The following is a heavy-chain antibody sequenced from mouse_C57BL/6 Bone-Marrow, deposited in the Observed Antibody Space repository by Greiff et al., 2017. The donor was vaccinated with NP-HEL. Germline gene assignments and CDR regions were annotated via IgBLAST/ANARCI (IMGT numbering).Heavy chain of an antibody. CDR3: TRDGGNPFYYYAMDY. CDR1: GYTFTDYE. CDR2: IDPETGGT. V-gene: IGHV1-15*01. J-gene: IGHJ4*01. D-gene: IGHD1-1*02. Sequence: VQLQESGAELVRPGASVTLSCKASGYTFTDYEMPWVKQTPVHGLEWIGAIDPETGGTAYNQKFKGKAILTADKSSSTAYMELRSLTSEDSAVYYCTRDGGNPFYYYAMDYWGQGTSVTVSS.